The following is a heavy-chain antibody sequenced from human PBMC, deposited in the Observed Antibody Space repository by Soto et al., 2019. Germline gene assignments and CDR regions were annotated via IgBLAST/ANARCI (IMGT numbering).Heavy chain of an antibody. Sequence: GGSLRLSCAASGFTFDDYAMSGVRQAPGKGLEWVSGINWRGSATGYADSVRGRFTISRDNSKNSLYLEMNSLRAEDTAVYYCANLYYIAVAGTSGYWGQGTLVTVSS. V-gene: IGHV3-20*04. CDR1: GFTFDDYA. CDR2: INWRGSAT. J-gene: IGHJ4*02. D-gene: IGHD6-19*01. CDR3: ANLYYIAVAGTSGY.